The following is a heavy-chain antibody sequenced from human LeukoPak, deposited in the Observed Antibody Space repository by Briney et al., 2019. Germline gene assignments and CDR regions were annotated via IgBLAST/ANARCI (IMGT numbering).Heavy chain of an antibody. CDR3: AKPYYDSSGYY. Sequence: GGSLRLSCAASGFTFSSYGMHWVRQAPGRGLEWVAVISYDGSNKYYADSVKGRFTVSRDNSKNTLYLQMNSLRAEDTAVYYCAKPYYDSSGYYWGQGTLVTVSS. CDR2: ISYDGSNK. J-gene: IGHJ4*02. D-gene: IGHD3-22*01. CDR1: GFTFSSYG. V-gene: IGHV3-30*18.